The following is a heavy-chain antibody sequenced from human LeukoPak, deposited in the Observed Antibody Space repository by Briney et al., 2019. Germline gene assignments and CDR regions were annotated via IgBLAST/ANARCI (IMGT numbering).Heavy chain of an antibody. D-gene: IGHD2-15*01. CDR2: IRGSGGST. Sequence: GGSLRLSCAASGFTFSSYAMSWVRQAPGKGLEWVSGIRGSGGSTYYADSVKGRFIISRDNSKNTLYLQMNRQRAEDTAVYYCAKESGYCSGGSCYSEYYFDYWGQGTLVTVSS. V-gene: IGHV3-23*01. CDR1: GFTFSSYA. CDR3: AKESGYCSGGSCYSEYYFDY. J-gene: IGHJ4*02.